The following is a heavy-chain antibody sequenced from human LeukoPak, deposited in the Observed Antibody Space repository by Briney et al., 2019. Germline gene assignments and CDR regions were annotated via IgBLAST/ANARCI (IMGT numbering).Heavy chain of an antibody. J-gene: IGHJ4*02. Sequence: PGGSLRLSCAASGFTFSSYEMNWVRQPPGKGLEWIGSIYYSGSTYYNPSLKSRVTISVDTSKNQFSLKLSSVTAADTAVYYCARDGGWELLLFYWGQGTLVTVSS. CDR1: GFTFSSYE. CDR2: IYYSGST. D-gene: IGHD1-26*01. CDR3: ARDGGWELLLFY. V-gene: IGHV4-39*07.